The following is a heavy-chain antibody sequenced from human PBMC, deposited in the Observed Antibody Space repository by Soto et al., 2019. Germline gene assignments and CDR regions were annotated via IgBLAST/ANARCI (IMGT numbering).Heavy chain of an antibody. D-gene: IGHD3-3*01. Sequence: EVQLLESGGALVQPGGSLRLSCVGSGFRFRNYGMSWVRQAPGQGLEWVSGISANADNAYYADSVKGRFTISRDNSKNTVDLQMHSLRAEDTSVDYRAKDLEWLSRHFENCVQGPLVTVSS. J-gene: IGHJ4*02. CDR2: ISANADNA. CDR3: AKDLEWLSRHFEN. CDR1: GFRFRNYG. V-gene: IGHV3-23*01.